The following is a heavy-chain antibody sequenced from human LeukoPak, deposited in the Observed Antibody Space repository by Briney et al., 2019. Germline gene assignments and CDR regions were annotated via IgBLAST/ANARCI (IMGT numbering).Heavy chain of an antibody. V-gene: IGHV1-46*01. CDR1: GYTFTSYY. CDR3: ARSSSGWYSS. CDR2: INPSGGST. J-gene: IGHJ4*02. Sequence: ASVKVSRKASGYTFTSYYMHWLRQAPGQGLEWMGIINPSGGSTSYAQKFQGRVTMTRDTSTSTVYMELSSLRSEDTAVYYCARSSSGWYSSWGQGTLVTVSS. D-gene: IGHD6-19*01.